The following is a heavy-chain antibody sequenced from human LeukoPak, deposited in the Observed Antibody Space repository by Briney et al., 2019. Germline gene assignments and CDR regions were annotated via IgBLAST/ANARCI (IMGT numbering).Heavy chain of an antibody. D-gene: IGHD6-13*01. CDR1: GFTFSSYA. V-gene: IGHV3-23*01. J-gene: IGHJ4*02. CDR2: TSGSGGST. Sequence: GGSLRLSCAASGFTFSSYAMSWVRQAPGKGLEWVSATSGSGGSTYYADSVKGRFTISRDNSKNTLYLQMNSLRAEDTAVYYCAKSFKAASGYFDYWGQGTLVTVSS. CDR3: AKSFKAASGYFDY.